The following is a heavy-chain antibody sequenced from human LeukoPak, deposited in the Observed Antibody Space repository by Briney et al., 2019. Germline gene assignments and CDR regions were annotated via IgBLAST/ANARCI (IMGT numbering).Heavy chain of an antibody. D-gene: IGHD3-3*01. V-gene: IGHV3-23*01. CDR3: AEDFWSGYYPNY. Sequence: QTGGSLRLSCAASGFTVSSYYMTWVRQAPGKGLEWVSGSGSGGSTYYADSVKGRFTISRDNSKDTLYLQMNSLRAEDTAVYYCAEDFWSGYYPNYWGQGTLVTVSS. J-gene: IGHJ4*02. CDR2: SGSGGST. CDR1: GFTVSSYY.